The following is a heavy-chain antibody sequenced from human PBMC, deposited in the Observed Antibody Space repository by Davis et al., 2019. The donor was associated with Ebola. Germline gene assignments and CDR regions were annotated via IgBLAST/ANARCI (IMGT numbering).Heavy chain of an antibody. D-gene: IGHD3-22*01. V-gene: IGHV3-30*18. CDR2: ISYDGGNK. Sequence: GESLKISCAASGFTFSSYGMHWVRQAPGKGLEWVALISYDGGNKYYGDSVKGRFTISRDNSKNMLYLNMNNLGAEDSAVYYCAKDLLRLSNNSNATSGSDYWGQGTLVTVSS. CDR3: AKDLLRLSNNSNATSGSDY. J-gene: IGHJ4*02. CDR1: GFTFSSYG.